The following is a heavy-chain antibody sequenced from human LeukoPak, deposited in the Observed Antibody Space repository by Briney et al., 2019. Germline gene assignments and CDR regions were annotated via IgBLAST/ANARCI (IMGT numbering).Heavy chain of an antibody. J-gene: IGHJ4*02. Sequence: SETLSLTCTVSGGSISSGDYYWSWIRQPPGKGLEWIGYIYYSGSTYYNPSLKSRVTISVDTSKNQFSLKLSSVTAADTAVYYCARDPITMVRGVIPHSDYWGRGTLVTVSS. CDR1: GGSISSGDYY. V-gene: IGHV4-30-4*08. D-gene: IGHD3-10*01. CDR2: IYYSGST. CDR3: ARDPITMVRGVIPHSDY.